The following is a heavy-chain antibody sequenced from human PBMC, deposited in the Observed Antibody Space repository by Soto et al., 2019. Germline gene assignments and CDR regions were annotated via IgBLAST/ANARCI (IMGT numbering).Heavy chain of an antibody. CDR2: VDAGGTYT. CDR1: GFTFNSHA. D-gene: IGHD5-12*01. J-gene: IGHJ4*02. V-gene: IGHV3-23*01. CDR3: ARHSGTNQAGRNFDS. Sequence: GGSLRLSCTASGFTFNSHAMSWVRRAPGKGLEWVSAVDAGGTYTYYADSVKGRFTISRDNSKNMLFLQMNSLGAEDTALYYCARHSGTNQAGRNFDSWGQGILVTVS.